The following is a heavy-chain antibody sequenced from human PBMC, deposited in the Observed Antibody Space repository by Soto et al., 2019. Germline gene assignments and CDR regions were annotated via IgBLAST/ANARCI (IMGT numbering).Heavy chain of an antibody. V-gene: IGHV1-69*06. CDR3: ARSAYCGGDCYMRAFDI. J-gene: IGHJ3*02. Sequence: QVQLVQSGAEVKKPGASVKVSCKASGYTFTSYAISWVRQAPGQGLEWMGGIIPIFGTANYAQKFQGRVTITADKSTSTAYMELSSLRSEDTAVYYCARSAYCGGDCYMRAFDIWGQGTMVTVSS. CDR2: IIPIFGTA. CDR1: GYTFTSYA. D-gene: IGHD2-21*02.